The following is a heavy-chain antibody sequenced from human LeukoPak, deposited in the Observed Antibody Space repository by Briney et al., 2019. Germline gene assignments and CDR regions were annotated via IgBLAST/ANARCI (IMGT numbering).Heavy chain of an antibody. CDR3: IRDYGAVGATNAFDI. J-gene: IGHJ3*02. D-gene: IGHD1-26*01. V-gene: IGHV3-74*01. Sequence: QPGXXLRLSCAASGFTFSRYWMHWVRHAPGKGLVWVSRINGDGSSTIYADFVKGRFTISRDNAKNTLYLQMNSLRVEDTAVYYCIRDYGAVGATNAFDIWGQGTMVTVSS. CDR1: GFTFSRYW. CDR2: INGDGSST.